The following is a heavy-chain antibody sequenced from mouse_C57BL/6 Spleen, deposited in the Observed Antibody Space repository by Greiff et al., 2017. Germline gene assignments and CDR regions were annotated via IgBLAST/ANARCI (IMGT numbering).Heavy chain of an antibody. Sequence: VQLQQPGAELVRPGTSVKLSCKASGYTFTSYWMHWVKQRPGQGLEWIGVIDPSDSYTNYNQKFKGKATLTVDTSSSTAYMQLSRLTSEDSAVYYCARAGRGDYFDYWGQGTTLTVSS. CDR2: IDPSDSYT. CDR1: GYTFTSYW. J-gene: IGHJ2*01. D-gene: IGHD4-1*01. V-gene: IGHV1-59*01. CDR3: ARAGRGDYFDY.